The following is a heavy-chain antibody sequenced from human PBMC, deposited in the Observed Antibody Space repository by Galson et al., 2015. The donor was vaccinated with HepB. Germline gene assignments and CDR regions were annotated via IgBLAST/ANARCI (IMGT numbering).Heavy chain of an antibody. CDR1: GFTFSSYG. D-gene: IGHD6-19*01. Sequence: SLRLSCAASGFTFSSYGMHWVRQAPGKGLEWVAVIWYDGSNKYYADSVKGRFTISRDNSKNTLYLQMNSLRAEDTAVYYCARGSSSSGWADDYWGQGTLVTVSS. CDR3: ARGSSSSGWADDY. V-gene: IGHV3-33*01. J-gene: IGHJ4*02. CDR2: IWYDGSNK.